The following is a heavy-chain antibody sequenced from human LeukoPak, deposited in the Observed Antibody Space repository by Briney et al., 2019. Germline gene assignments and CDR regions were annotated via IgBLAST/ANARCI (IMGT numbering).Heavy chain of an antibody. V-gene: IGHV4-34*01. J-gene: IGHJ4*02. Sequence: SETLSLTWAVYGGSFSGYYWSWIRQPAGKGLEWIGEINHSGSTNYNPSLKSRVTISVDTSKNQFSLKLSSVTAADTAVYYCTRGMVGATLLSFDHWGQGTLVTVSS. CDR1: GGSFSGYY. D-gene: IGHD1-26*01. CDR3: TRGMVGATLLSFDH. CDR2: INHSGST.